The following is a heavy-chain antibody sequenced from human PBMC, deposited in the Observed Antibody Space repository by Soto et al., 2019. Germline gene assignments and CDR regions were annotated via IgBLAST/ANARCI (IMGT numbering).Heavy chain of an antibody. CDR1: GGTFSSYT. CDR3: ASLTFSIVSYFDY. D-gene: IGHD1-26*01. CDR2: IIPILGIA. Sequence: SVKVSCKASGGTFSSYTISWVRQAPGQGLEWMGRIIPILGIANYAQKCQGRVAITAYKSTSTAYMELSSLRSEDRAVYYCASLTFSIVSYFDYWGQGTLVTVS. V-gene: IGHV1-69*02. J-gene: IGHJ4*02.